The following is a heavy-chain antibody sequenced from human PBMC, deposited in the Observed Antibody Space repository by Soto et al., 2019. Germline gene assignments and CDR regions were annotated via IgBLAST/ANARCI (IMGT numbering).Heavy chain of an antibody. Sequence: LRLSCSASGFTFSEYSMHWVRQAPVKGLQYVSTISSDDDITYHADSVKGRFTITRDNSNYTFYLQMNSLRPEYTAVYSCVKVSTLYDIFTSYYSTNLFNPSRQGTLVTVSS. CDR2: ISSDDDIT. D-gene: IGHD3-9*01. CDR1: GFTFSEYS. J-gene: IGHJ5*02. V-gene: IGHV3-64D*06. CDR3: VKVSTLYDIFTSYYSTNLFNP.